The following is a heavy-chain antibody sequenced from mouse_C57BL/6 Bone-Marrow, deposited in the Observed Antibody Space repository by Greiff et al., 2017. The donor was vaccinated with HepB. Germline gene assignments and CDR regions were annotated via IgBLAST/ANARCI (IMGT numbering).Heavy chain of an antibody. V-gene: IGHV2-9-1*01. CDR3: ARRDYDYPYAMDY. D-gene: IGHD2-4*01. CDR1: GFSLTSSA. J-gene: IGHJ4*01. Sequence: VKLMESGPGLVAPSQSLSITCTVSGFSLTSSAISWVRQPPGKGLEWLGVIWTGGGTNYNSALKSRLSISKDNSKSQVFLKMNSLQTDDTARYYCARRDYDYPYAMDYWGQGTSVTVSS. CDR2: IWTGGGT.